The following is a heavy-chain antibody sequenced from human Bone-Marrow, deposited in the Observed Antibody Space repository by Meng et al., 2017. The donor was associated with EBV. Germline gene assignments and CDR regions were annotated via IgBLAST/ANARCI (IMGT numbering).Heavy chain of an antibody. CDR2: MNPNSGNT. D-gene: IGHD6-19*01. J-gene: IGHJ5*02. V-gene: IGHV1-8*01. Sequence: QVQLVQSGAEVTKPGASVKVSCKAFGYTFTSYDINWVRQATGQGLEWMGWMNPNSGNTGYAQKFQGRVTMTRNTSISTAYMELSSLRSEDTAVYYCARDRRSVAGIDWFDPWGQGPLVTVSS. CDR3: ARDRRSVAGIDWFDP. CDR1: GYTFTSYD.